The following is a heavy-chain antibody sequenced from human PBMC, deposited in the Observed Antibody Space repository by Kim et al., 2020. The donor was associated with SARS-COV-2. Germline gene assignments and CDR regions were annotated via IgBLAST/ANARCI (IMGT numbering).Heavy chain of an antibody. CDR3: ARGTDYYGSGSYQPFDY. J-gene: IGHJ4*02. CDR2: IYHSGST. D-gene: IGHD3-10*01. CDR1: GSSISSSNW. V-gene: IGHV4-4*02. Sequence: SETLSLTCAVSGSSISSSNWWSWVRQPPGKGLEWIGEIYHSGSTNYNPSLKSRVTISVDKSKNQFSLKLSSVTAADTAVYYCARGTDYYGSGSYQPFDYWGQGTLVTVSS.